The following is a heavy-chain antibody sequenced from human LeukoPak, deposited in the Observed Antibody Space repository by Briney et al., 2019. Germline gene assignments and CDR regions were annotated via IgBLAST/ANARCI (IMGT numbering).Heavy chain of an antibody. CDR2: TSKDGSDT. Sequence: GGSLRLSCAASGFTFSDSWMHWLRHAPGKGPEWLSRTSKDGSDTVYADSARGRLTASRDNAKNTVYLKLTNLRPDDTALYYCARGGYSGSYYRFSWGRGTLVTVAS. CDR1: GFTFSDSW. J-gene: IGHJ4*02. CDR3: ARGGYSGSYYRFS. V-gene: IGHV3-74*01. D-gene: IGHD6-25*01.